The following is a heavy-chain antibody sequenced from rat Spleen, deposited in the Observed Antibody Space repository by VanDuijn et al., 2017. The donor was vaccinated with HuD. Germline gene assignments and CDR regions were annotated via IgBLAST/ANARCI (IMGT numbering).Heavy chain of an antibody. Sequence: EVQLVESDGGLVQPGRSLKLSCAASGFTFSDYYMAWVRPAPTKGLEWVASISFDGGSTYYRDSVKGRFTISRDNAKSSLYLQMDSLRSEYTGTDYCTRGGYFRYGGQGVMVTVSS. CDR2: ISFDGGST. D-gene: IGHD1-3*01. J-gene: IGHJ2*01. CDR1: GFTFSDYY. V-gene: IGHV5-20*01. CDR3: TRGGYFRY.